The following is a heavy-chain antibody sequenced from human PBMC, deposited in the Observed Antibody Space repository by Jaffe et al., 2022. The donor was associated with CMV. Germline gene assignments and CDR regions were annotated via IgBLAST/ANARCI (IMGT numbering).Heavy chain of an antibody. CDR2: INAGNGNT. V-gene: IGHV1-3*01. CDR3: ARERCVWPGGSCWLGWFDP. J-gene: IGHJ5*02. Sequence: QVQLVQSGAEVKKPGASVKVSCKASGYTFTSYAMHWVRQAPGQRLEWMGWINAGNGNTKYSQKFQGRVTITRDTSASTAYMELSSLRSEDTAVYYCARERCVWPGGSCWLGWFDPWGQGTLVTVSS. D-gene: IGHD2-15*01. CDR1: GYTFTSYA.